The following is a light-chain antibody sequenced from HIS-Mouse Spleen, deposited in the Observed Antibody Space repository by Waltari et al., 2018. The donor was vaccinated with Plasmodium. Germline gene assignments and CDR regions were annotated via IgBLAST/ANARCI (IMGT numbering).Light chain of an antibody. Sequence: SYELTQPPSVSVSPGQTARLTCSGDALPTKHAYWYQQKSRQAPVLVIYEDSKRPSGIPERFSGSSSGTMATLTISGAQVEDEADYYCYSTDSSGNHRVFGGGTKLTVL. CDR2: EDS. CDR1: ALPTKH. J-gene: IGLJ3*02. CDR3: YSTDSSGNHRV. V-gene: IGLV3-10*01.